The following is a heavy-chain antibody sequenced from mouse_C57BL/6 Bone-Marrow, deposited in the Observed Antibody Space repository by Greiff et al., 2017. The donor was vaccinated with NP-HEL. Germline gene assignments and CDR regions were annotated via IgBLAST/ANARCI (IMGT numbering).Heavy chain of an antibody. V-gene: IGHV5-9-1*02. D-gene: IGHD1-1*01. CDR3: TGGSSYFAY. CDR1: GFTFSSYA. CDR2: ISSGGDYI. Sequence: EVKVEESGEGLVKPGGSLKLSCAASGFTFSSYAMSWVRQTPEKRLEWVAYISSGGDYIYYADTVQGRFTISRGNARNTLYLQMSSLKSEDTAMYYCTGGSSYFAYWGQGTLVTVSA. J-gene: IGHJ3*01.